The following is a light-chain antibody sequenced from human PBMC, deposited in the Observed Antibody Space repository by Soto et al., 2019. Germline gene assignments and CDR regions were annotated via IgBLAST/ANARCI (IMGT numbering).Light chain of an antibody. CDR2: GAS. J-gene: IGKJ5*01. CDR3: QQYGSSPLG. CDR1: QSVSSSY. Sequence: EIVMTQSQATLSVSPGEGANLXCRASQSVSSSYLAWYQQRPGQAPRLLIYGASSRATGIPDRFSGSGSGTDFTLTISRLEPEDFAVYYCQQYGSSPLGFGQGTRLEIK. V-gene: IGKV3-20*01.